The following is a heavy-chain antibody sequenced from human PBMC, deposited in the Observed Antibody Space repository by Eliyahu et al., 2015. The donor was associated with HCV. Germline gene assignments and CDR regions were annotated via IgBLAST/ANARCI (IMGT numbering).Heavy chain of an antibody. CDR3: ARRTTTVTTTWFDP. V-gene: IGHV4-39*01. J-gene: IGHJ5*02. D-gene: IGHD4-17*01. CDR1: GGSISRSSHY. Sequence: QLQLQESGPGLVKPSETLSLTCTVSGGSISRSSHYWGWIRXPPGKGLEWIGIIYYSGSTYYNPSLKSRVTISVDTSKNQFSLKLSSVTAADTAVYYCARRTTTVTTTWFDPWGQGTQVTVSS. CDR2: IYYSGST.